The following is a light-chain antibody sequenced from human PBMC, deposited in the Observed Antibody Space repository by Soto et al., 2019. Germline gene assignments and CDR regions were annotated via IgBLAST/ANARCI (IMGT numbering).Light chain of an antibody. V-gene: IGKV3-20*01. CDR2: GAS. J-gene: IGKJ4*01. CDR3: QQYGSSFLT. Sequence: EIVLTQSPGTLSLSPGERATLSCRASQSVSSSYLAWYKQKPGQAPRLLIYGASSRATGIPDRFSGSGSGTDFTLTISRLEPEDFAVYYCQQYGSSFLTFGGGTKVEIK. CDR1: QSVSSSY.